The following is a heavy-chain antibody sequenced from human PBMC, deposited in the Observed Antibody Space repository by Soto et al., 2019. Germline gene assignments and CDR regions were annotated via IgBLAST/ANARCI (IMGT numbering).Heavy chain of an antibody. CDR3: VRSGDYRSGSYWYFFDY. J-gene: IGHJ4*02. CDR1: RFTFHSYS. Sequence: PGGSLSLSSATHRFTFHSYSTHWPRQAPGKGLEWGAGILYDGSNKYYADSVKGRFTISRDNSKNTLYLQLDSLRAEDTALYYCVRSGDYRSGSYWYFFDYWGQGT. D-gene: IGHD3-10*01. CDR2: ILYDGSNK. V-gene: IGHV3-30*03.